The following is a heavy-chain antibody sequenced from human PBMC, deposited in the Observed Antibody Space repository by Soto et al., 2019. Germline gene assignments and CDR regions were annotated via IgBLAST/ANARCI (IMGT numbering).Heavy chain of an antibody. D-gene: IGHD3-10*01. V-gene: IGHV4-34*01. CDR3: ARPYGSGASPSYYNGMDV. CDR1: GGSFSGYY. J-gene: IGHJ6*02. Sequence: QVQLQQWGAGLLKPSETLSLTCAVYGGSFSGYYWSWIRQPPGKGLEWIGSIHYSGSTYYNPSLKSRVTISVDTSKNQLSLNLSSVTAADTAVYFCARPYGSGASPSYYNGMDVWGLGTTVTVSS. CDR2: IHYSGST.